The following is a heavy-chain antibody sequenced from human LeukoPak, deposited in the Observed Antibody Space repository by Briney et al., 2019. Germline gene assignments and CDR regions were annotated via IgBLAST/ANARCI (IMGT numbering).Heavy chain of an antibody. CDR3: ARVERTLGYCSSTSCYTPHFDY. CDR1: GYTFTSYG. Sequence: ASVKVSCKASGYTFTSYGISWVRQAPGQGLEWMGWISAYNGNTNYAQKLQGRVTMTTDTSTSTAYMELRSLRSDDTAVYYCARVERTLGYCSSTSCYTPHFDYWGQGTLVTVSS. J-gene: IGHJ4*02. CDR2: ISAYNGNT. D-gene: IGHD2-2*02. V-gene: IGHV1-18*01.